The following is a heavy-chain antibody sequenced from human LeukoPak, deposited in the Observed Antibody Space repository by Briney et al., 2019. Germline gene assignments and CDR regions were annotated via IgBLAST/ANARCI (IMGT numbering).Heavy chain of an antibody. CDR3: ARDVTYYGGDWFDP. D-gene: IGHD4-23*01. Sequence: GGSLRLSCVASGFTFSSTGMNWVRQAPGKGLEWVSYISSATSTIYYADSVKGRFTISRDNAKNSLYLQMNSLRAEDTAVYYCARDVTYYGGDWFDPWGQGTLVTVSS. CDR1: GFTFSSTG. J-gene: IGHJ5*02. V-gene: IGHV3-48*04. CDR2: ISSATSTI.